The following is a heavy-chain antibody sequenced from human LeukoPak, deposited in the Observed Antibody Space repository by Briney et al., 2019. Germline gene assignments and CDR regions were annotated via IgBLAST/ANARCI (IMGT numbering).Heavy chain of an antibody. CDR2: MNLNRGNT. V-gene: IGHV1-8*01. CDR1: GYTFTSYD. J-gene: IGHJ6*03. Sequence: ASVKVSCKASGYTFTSYDINWVRQATGQGLEWMGWMNLNRGNTGFAQKFQGRVTMTRNTSISTAYMELSSLRSEDTAVYYCARAGSGYYYYYMDVWGKGTTVTVSS. CDR3: ARAGSGYYYYYMDV. D-gene: IGHD3-22*01.